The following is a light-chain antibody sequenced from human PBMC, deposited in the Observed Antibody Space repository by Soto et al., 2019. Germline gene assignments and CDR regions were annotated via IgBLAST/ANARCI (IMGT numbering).Light chain of an antibody. Sequence: DVRMTQSPSSLSASVGDTITITCRASQTISTYLNWFQQKSGESPRLLIYGASTVHDGVPSRFSGSGSGADFTLTISGLQPEDFATYHCQQTYSDISFGGGTRVE. CDR1: QTISTY. J-gene: IGKJ4*01. CDR2: GAS. CDR3: QQTYSDIS. V-gene: IGKV1-39*01.